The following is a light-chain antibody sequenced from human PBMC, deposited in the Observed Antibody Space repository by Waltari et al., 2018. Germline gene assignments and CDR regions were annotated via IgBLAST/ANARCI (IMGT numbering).Light chain of an antibody. J-gene: IGLJ2*01. Sequence: SYALTQPPALSVSPGETAPITFSGTTLESHFVHWYQQKAGQSPVLVVFQENKRPSGIPERFSGSNSGNTATLIISGSQAMDEADYYCQAWDSGSYVVFGGGTKLTVL. CDR3: QAWDSGSYVV. CDR1: TLESHF. V-gene: IGLV3-1*01. CDR2: QEN.